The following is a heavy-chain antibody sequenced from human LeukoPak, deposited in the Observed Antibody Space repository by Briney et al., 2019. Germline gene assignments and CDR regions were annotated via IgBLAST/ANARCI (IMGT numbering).Heavy chain of an antibody. CDR1: GFGFSKNG. V-gene: IGHV3-23*01. J-gene: IGHJ4*02. D-gene: IGHD3-16*01. Sequence: PGGSLRLSCVASGFGFSKNGMSWVRQTPEKGLQWISSLSSSGGGTYYADSVNGRFTISRDNSKNILYLHMNSLTVEDSAVYYCAKHYADTSTYSYFDLWGQGTLVTVSS. CDR3: AKHYADTSTYSYFDL. CDR2: LSSSGGGT.